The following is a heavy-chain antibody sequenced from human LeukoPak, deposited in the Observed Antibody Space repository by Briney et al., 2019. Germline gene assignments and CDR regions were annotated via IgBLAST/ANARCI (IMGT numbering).Heavy chain of an antibody. D-gene: IGHD3-10*01. CDR3: ARAHGSGY. J-gene: IGHJ3*01. CDR1: GFTFSSYA. CDR2: ISYDGSNK. V-gene: IGHV3-30-3*01. Sequence: GGSLRLSCAASGFTFSSYAMHWVRQAPGKGLEWVAVISYDGSNKYYADSVKGRFTISRDNSKNTLYLQMNSLRAEDTAVYYCARAHGSGYWGQGTMVTVSS.